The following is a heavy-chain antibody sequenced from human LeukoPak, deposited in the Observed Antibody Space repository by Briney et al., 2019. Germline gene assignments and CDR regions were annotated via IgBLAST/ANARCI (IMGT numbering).Heavy chain of an antibody. CDR3: ARSPNFGVVIIGYFDS. V-gene: IGHV4-59*11. CDR2: NYYSGST. D-gene: IGHD3-3*01. Sequence: NPSETLSLTCTVSGGSISNHYWSWIRQPPGKGLEWIGYNYYSGSTSYNPSLKSRVTISLATSRNQFSLRLSSVTAADRAVYYCARSPNFGVVIIGYFDSWGQGPLVTVSS. J-gene: IGHJ4*02. CDR1: GGSISNHY.